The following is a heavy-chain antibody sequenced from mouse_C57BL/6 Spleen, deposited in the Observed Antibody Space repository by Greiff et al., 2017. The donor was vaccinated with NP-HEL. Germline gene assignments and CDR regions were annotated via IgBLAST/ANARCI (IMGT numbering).Heavy chain of an antibody. V-gene: IGHV1-53*01. CDR3: ARRRAYDYDESVFDY. J-gene: IGHJ2*01. Sequence: QVQLQQPGTELVKPGASVKLSCKASGYTFTSYWMHWVKQRPGQGLEWIGNINPSNGGTNYNEKFKSKATLTVDKSSSTAYMQLSSLTSEDAAVYYCARRRAYDYDESVFDYWGQGTTLTVSS. CDR1: GYTFTSYW. CDR2: INPSNGGT. D-gene: IGHD2-4*01.